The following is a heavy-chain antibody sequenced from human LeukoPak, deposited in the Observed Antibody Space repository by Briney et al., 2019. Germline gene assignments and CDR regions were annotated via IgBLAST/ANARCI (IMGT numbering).Heavy chain of an antibody. CDR1: GASISRSVYF. CDR2: LYYSGNR. Sequence: SETRSLTCTVSGASISRSVYFWGWIRQPPGKGLEWIGSLYYSGNRYYNPSLKSRVTVSVDTSKNQFSLKLSSVTAADTAVYFCARHRYASGRSGYFDYWGQGTLVPVSS. J-gene: IGHJ4*02. D-gene: IGHD3-10*01. V-gene: IGHV4-39*01. CDR3: ARHRYASGRSGYFDY.